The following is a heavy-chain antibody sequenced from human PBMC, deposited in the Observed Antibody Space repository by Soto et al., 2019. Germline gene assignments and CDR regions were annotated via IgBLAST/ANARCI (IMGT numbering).Heavy chain of an antibody. D-gene: IGHD1-20*01. Sequence: EPLKVSCNGSEYSFTIYWISWVRPMPRKGLEWTARIAPSESYPHYSPSFHGHVTISADKSISTAYLQWSSLKASDTAMYYCARHITIWGQGTMGTVSS. J-gene: IGHJ3*02. V-gene: IGHV5-10-1*01. CDR1: EYSFTIYW. CDR2: IAPSESYP. CDR3: ARHITI.